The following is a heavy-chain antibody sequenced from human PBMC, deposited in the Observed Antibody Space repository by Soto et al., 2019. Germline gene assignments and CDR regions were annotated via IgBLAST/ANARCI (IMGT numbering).Heavy chain of an antibody. CDR3: TTDFWGRAPTGGWYFDL. CDR1: GFTFSNAW. J-gene: IGHJ2*01. Sequence: GGSLRLSCAASGFTFSNAWMSWVRQAPGKGLEWVGRIKSKTDGGTTDYAAPVKGRFTISRDDSKNTLYLQMNSLKTEDTAVYYCTTDFWGRAPTGGWYFDLWGRGTLVTVSS. CDR2: IKSKTDGGTT. V-gene: IGHV3-15*01. D-gene: IGHD3-16*01.